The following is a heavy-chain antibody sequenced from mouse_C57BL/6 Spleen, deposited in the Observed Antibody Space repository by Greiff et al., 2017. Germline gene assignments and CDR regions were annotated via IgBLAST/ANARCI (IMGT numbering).Heavy chain of an antibody. CDR3: ARGGDGEFDY. Sequence: EVQLQQSGPELVKPGASVKISCKASGYSFTGYYMNWVKQSPEKSLEWIGEINPSTGGTTYNQKFKAKATLTVDKASSTAYMQLKSLTSEDSAVYYCARGGDGEFDYWGQGTTLTVSS. D-gene: IGHD2-3*01. CDR2: INPSTGGT. J-gene: IGHJ2*01. V-gene: IGHV1-42*01. CDR1: GYSFTGYY.